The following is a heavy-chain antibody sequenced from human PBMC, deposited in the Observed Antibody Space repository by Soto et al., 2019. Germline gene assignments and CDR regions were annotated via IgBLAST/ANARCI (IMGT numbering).Heavy chain of an antibody. D-gene: IGHD2-2*01. Sequence: LRLSCAASGFTFSSYAMSWVRQAPGKGLEWVSAISGSGGSTYYADSVKGRFTISRDNSKNTLYLQMNSLRAEDTAVYYCAKDESYQGGAFDTWGQGTMVTVSS. CDR1: GFTFSSYA. V-gene: IGHV3-23*01. CDR2: ISGSGGST. J-gene: IGHJ3*02. CDR3: AKDESYQGGAFDT.